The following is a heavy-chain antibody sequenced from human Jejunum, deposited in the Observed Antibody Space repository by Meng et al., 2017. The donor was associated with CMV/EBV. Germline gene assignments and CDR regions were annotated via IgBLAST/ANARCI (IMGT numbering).Heavy chain of an antibody. Sequence: SGSRFSNSWMIWVRRAPGKGLEWVAKTNEDGSDKYYVDSVKGRFTIFRDNAKNSVYLQMNSLRAEDTAVYYCASTGPLYGLYFCYWGQGTLVTVSS. CDR1: GSRFSNSW. CDR2: TNEDGSDK. V-gene: IGHV3-7*01. J-gene: IGHJ4*02. D-gene: IGHD2-8*01. CDR3: ASTGPLYGLYFCY.